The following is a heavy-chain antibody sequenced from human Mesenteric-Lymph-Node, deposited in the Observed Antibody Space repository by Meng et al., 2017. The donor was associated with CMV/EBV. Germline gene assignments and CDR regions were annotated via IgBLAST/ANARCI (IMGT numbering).Heavy chain of an antibody. CDR3: ARFRVATIGYYFDY. J-gene: IGHJ4*02. D-gene: IGHD5-12*01. CDR2: INTNTGNP. Sequence: KAYGYTFTSYAMNWVRQAPGQGLEWMGWINTNTGNPTYAQGFTGRFVFSLDTSVSTAYLQISSLKAEDTAVYYCARFRVATIGYYFDYWGQGTLVTVSS. V-gene: IGHV7-4-1*02. CDR1: GYTFTSYA.